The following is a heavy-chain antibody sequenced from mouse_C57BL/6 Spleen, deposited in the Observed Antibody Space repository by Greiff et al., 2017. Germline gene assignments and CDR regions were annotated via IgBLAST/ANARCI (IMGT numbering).Heavy chain of an antibody. CDR1: GYTFTSYW. CDR3: ARFYYGNYDFDY. J-gene: IGHJ2*01. Sequence: VQLQQSGAELVKPGASVKLSCKASGYTFTSYWMHWVKQRPGQGLEWIGMIHPNSGSTNYNEKFKSKATLTVDKSSSTAYMQLSSLTSEDSAVYYCARFYYGNYDFDYWGQGTTLTVSS. V-gene: IGHV1-64*01. D-gene: IGHD2-1*01. CDR2: IHPNSGST.